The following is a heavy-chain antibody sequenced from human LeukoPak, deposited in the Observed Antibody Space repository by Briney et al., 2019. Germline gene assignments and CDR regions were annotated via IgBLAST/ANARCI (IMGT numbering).Heavy chain of an antibody. V-gene: IGHV4-59*01. J-gene: IGHJ6*03. CDR2: IYYSGST. CDR3: ARVDSYYYYYMDV. Sequence: KPSQTLSLTCTVSGASINKDYWAWIRQPPGKGLEWIGYIYYSGSTNYNPSLKSRVTISVDTSKNQFSLKLSSVTAADTAVYYCARVDSYYYYYMDVWGKGTTVTVSS. CDR1: GASINKDY.